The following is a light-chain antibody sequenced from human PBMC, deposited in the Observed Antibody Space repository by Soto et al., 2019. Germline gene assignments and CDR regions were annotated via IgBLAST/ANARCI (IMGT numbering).Light chain of an antibody. J-gene: IGKJ1*01. CDR2: GAS. V-gene: IGKV3-20*01. CDR1: QSVSSNY. CDR3: QQFERSLPPRT. Sequence: ETVLTQSPGTLSLSPGERATLSCRASQSVSSNYLAWYQHIPGQAPSLLIYGASTRATGSPDRFSGSGSGTDFTLTKSRREPDDFAVYYGQQFERSLPPRTFGQGTKVE.